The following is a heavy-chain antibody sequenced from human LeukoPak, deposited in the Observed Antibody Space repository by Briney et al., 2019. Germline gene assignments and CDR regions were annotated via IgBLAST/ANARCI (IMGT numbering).Heavy chain of an antibody. CDR3: ARVKGSYFRFDAFDI. CDR1: GFTFSSYE. Sequence: GGSLRLSCAASGFTFSSYEMNWVRQAPGKGLEWVSYISSSGSTIYYADSVKGRFTISRDNAKNSLYLQMNSLRAEDTAVYYCARVKGSYFRFDAFDIWGQGTMVTVSS. CDR2: ISSSGSTI. V-gene: IGHV3-48*03. D-gene: IGHD1-26*01. J-gene: IGHJ3*02.